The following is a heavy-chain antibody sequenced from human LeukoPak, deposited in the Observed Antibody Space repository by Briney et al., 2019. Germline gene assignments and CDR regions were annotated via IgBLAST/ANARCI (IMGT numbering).Heavy chain of an antibody. CDR1: GGSISTYY. CDR3: ASRYSHYYYGMDV. Sequence: SETLSLTCTVSGGSISTYYWNWIRQPPGKGLEWIGYIYHSGSTNYNPSLQSRVTISVDTSKNQFSLNLNSVTAADTAVYYCASRYSHYYYGMDVWGQGTTVTVSS. D-gene: IGHD2-21*01. V-gene: IGHV4-59*01. CDR2: IYHSGST. J-gene: IGHJ6*02.